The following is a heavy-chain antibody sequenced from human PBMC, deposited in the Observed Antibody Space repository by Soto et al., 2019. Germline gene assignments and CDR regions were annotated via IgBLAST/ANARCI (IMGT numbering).Heavy chain of an antibody. V-gene: IGHV4-59*08. Sequence: QVQLQESGPGLVKPSETLSLTCTVSGGSINSYCWSWIRQPPGKGLECIAYIFDSGNANYNPSLQSRVTISVDTSTNQVSLKLTSVTAADTAVYYCARHRRTTVAKFDFDNWGQGALVTVSS. D-gene: IGHD4-4*01. CDR3: ARHRRTTVAKFDFDN. J-gene: IGHJ4*02. CDR1: GGSINSYC. CDR2: IFDSGNA.